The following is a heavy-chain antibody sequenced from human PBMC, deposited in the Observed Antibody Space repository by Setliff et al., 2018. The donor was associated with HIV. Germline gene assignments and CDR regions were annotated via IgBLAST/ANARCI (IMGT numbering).Heavy chain of an antibody. J-gene: IGHJ6*02. CDR1: AFSLTTRGMS. Sequence: SGPTLVNSTPTLTLTCTFSAFSLTTRGMSVSWIRQPPGKALEWLARIDWDDNTYYSTSLTSRLTITKDASKNQVVLQMTNMDPVDTATYYCAHRSEEKSYGMDVWGQGTTVTVSS. V-gene: IGHV2-70*12. CDR3: AHRSEEKSYGMDV. CDR2: IDWDDNT.